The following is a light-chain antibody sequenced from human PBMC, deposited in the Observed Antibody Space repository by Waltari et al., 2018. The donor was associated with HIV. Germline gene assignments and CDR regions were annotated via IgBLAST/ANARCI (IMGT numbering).Light chain of an antibody. V-gene: IGLV1-40*01. J-gene: IGLJ2*01. CDR2: GNN. CDR3: QSYDSSLSGSV. Sequence: QSVLTQPPSVSGAPGQRVTVSCTGSSSNIGAGYDVHWYQQLPGTAPKLLIYGNNKRPSGAPDRFSGSKSGTSASLAITGLQAEDEADYYCQSYDSSLSGSVFGGGTKLTVL. CDR1: SSNIGAGYD.